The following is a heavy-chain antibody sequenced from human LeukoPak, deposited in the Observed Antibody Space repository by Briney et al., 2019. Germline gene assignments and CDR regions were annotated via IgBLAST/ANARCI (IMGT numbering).Heavy chain of an antibody. D-gene: IGHD3-10*01. V-gene: IGHV4-59*08. CDR3: ARHLDYYGSGSYEH. J-gene: IGHJ1*01. CDR2: ISYSGST. Sequence: PSETLPLTCTVSGGSISSFHWSWIRQPPGKGLEWIGYISYSGSTNYNPSLKSRVTISVDTSKNQFSLNLRSVTAADTAVYYCARHLDYYGSGSYEHWGQGTLVTVSS. CDR1: GGSISSFH.